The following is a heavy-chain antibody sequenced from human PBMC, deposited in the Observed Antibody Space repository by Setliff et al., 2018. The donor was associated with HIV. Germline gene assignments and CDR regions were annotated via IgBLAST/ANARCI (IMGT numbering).Heavy chain of an antibody. V-gene: IGHV1-69*13. CDR3: ARPWGGLVQTANYFDS. D-gene: IGHD3-3*01. J-gene: IGHJ4*02. Sequence: SVKVSCKASGGSVTTYGITWVRQATGQGLEWMGGIIPIFGTTKYAQKFQGRVTISADESTRTANMELSSLTVEDTAFYFRARPWGGLVQTANYFDSWGQGTLVTVSS. CDR1: GGSVTTYG. CDR2: IIPIFGTT.